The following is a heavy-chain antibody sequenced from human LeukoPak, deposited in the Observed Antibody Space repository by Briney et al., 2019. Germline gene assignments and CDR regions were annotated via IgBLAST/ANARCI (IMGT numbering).Heavy chain of an antibody. CDR1: GFIFSNAW. Sequence: GGSLRLSCAASGFIFSNAWMSWVRQAPGKGLEWVGRIKSKTDGGTTDYAAPVKGRFTISRDDPKNTLYLQMNSLKTEATAVYYCATDIVVVPAAHDYWGQGTLVTVPS. CDR2: IKSKTDGGTT. V-gene: IGHV3-15*01. CDR3: ATDIVVVPAAHDY. J-gene: IGHJ4*02. D-gene: IGHD2-2*01.